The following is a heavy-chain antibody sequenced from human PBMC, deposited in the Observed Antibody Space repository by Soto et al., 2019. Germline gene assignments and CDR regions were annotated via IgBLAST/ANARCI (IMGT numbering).Heavy chain of an antibody. CDR1: GDSITSSYW. CDR2: ISHSGST. CDR3: ARAMFGELFFFDY. J-gene: IGHJ4*02. D-gene: IGHD3-10*02. V-gene: IGHV4-4*02. Sequence: PSETLSLTCAVSGDSITSSYWWSWVRQPPGRGLEWIGKISHSGSTNYNPSLKSRVTISVDTSKNQFSLKLSSVTAADTAVYYCARAMFGELFFFDYWGQGTLVTVSS.